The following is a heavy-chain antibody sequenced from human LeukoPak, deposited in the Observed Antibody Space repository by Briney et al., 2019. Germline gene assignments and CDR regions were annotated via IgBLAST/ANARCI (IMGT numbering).Heavy chain of an antibody. CDR3: ARDLGANRGIY. CDR2: ISYDGSNK. D-gene: IGHD1-26*01. V-gene: IGHV3-30-3*01. CDR1: GFTFSSYA. J-gene: IGHJ4*02. Sequence: GGSLRLSCAASGFTFSSYAMHWVRQAPGKGLEWVAVISYDGSNKYYADSVKGRFTTSRDNSKNTLYLQMSSLRAEDTAVYYCARDLGANRGIYWGQGTLVTVSS.